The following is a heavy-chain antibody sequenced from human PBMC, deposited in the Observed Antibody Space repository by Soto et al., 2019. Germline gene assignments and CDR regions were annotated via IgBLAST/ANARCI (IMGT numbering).Heavy chain of an antibody. J-gene: IGHJ6*02. CDR3: ARGAYDFWSGYHPYYYYGMDV. D-gene: IGHD3-3*01. Sequence: GGSLRLSCAASGFTFSTYEFNWVRQAPGRGLEWISYISVSGNIIKYADSVKGRFTISRDNAKNTLFLQMNSLRVEDTAVYYCARGAYDFWSGYHPYYYYGMDVWGQGTTVTVSS. CDR2: ISVSGNII. V-gene: IGHV3-48*03. CDR1: GFTFSTYE.